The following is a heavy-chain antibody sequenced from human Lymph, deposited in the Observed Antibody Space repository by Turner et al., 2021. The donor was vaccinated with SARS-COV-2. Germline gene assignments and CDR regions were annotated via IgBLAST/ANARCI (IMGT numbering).Heavy chain of an antibody. D-gene: IGHD1-26*01. J-gene: IGHJ2*01. V-gene: IGHV3-43*01. Sequence: EVQLVESGGVVVRPGGSLRRSCAASGFTFDDYTMHWVRQAPGKGLEWVSLISWDGGSTYYADSVKGRFTISRDNSKNSLYLQMNSLRTEDTALYYCAKDQGSGSPYWYFDLWGRGTLVTVSS. CDR3: AKDQGSGSPYWYFDL. CDR2: ISWDGGST. CDR1: GFTFDDYT.